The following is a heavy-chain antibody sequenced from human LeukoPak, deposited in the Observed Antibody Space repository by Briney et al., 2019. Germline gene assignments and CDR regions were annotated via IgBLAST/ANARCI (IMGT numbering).Heavy chain of an antibody. J-gene: IGHJ4*02. CDR2: INHSGST. CDR3: ATYYGDYQYYFDY. V-gene: IGHV4-34*01. Sequence: SETLSLTCAVYGGSFSGYYWSWIRQPPGKGLEWIGEINHSGSTNYNPSLKSRVTISVDTSKNQFSLKLSSVTAADTAVYYCATYYGDYQYYFDYWGQGTLVTVSS. D-gene: IGHD4-17*01. CDR1: GGSFSGYY.